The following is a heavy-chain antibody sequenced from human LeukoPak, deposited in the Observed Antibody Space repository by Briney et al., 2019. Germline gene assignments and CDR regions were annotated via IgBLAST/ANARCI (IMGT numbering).Heavy chain of an antibody. CDR2: IIPIFGTA. CDR3: ARGAEAYSSSWLTIDY. D-gene: IGHD6-13*01. Sequence: SVKVSCXASGGTFSSYAISWVRQAPGQGLAWMGGIIPIFGTANYAQKFQGRVTITTDESTSTAYMELSSLRSEDTAVYYCARGAEAYSSSWLTIDYWGQGTLVTVSS. J-gene: IGHJ4*02. CDR1: GGTFSSYA. V-gene: IGHV1-69*05.